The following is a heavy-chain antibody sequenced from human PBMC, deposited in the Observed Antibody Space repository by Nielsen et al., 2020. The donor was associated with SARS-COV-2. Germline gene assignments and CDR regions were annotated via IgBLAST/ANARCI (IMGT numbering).Heavy chain of an antibody. D-gene: IGHD5-18*01. CDR1: GYSISSGYY. CDR2: IYHSGST. CDR3: ASAKYSYGIFFDY. V-gene: IGHV4-38-2*02. J-gene: IGHJ4*02. Sequence: SETLSLTCTVSGYSISSGYYWGWIRQPPGKGLEWIGSIYHSGSTYYNPSLKSRVTISMDASKNQFSLKMSSVTAADTAVYYCASAKYSYGIFFDYWGQGTLVTVSS.